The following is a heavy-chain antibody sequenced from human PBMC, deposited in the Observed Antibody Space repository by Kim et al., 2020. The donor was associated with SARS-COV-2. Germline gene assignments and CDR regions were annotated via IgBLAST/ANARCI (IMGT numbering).Heavy chain of an antibody. CDR1: GFTFSSYS. Sequence: GGSLRLSCAASGFTFSSYSMNWVRQAPGKGLEWVSYISSSSSTIYYADSVKGRFTISRDNAKNSLYLQMNSLRDEDTAVYYCARDSPSADDDSSSWYGPLYFDYWGQGTLVTVSS. CDR2: ISSSSSTI. D-gene: IGHD6-13*01. V-gene: IGHV3-48*02. CDR3: ARDSPSADDDSSSWYGPLYFDY. J-gene: IGHJ4*02.